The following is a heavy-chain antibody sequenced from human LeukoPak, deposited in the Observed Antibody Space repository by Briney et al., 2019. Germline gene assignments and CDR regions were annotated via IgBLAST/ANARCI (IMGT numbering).Heavy chain of an antibody. CDR1: GGSISSSNYY. V-gene: IGHV4-39*01. J-gene: IGHJ4*02. CDR3: ASGYDIPEGRYFDY. D-gene: IGHD3-9*01. CDR2: IYYSGST. Sequence: SETLSLTCTVSGGSISSSNYYWAWIRQPPGKGLEWIGNIYYSGSTYYNPSLKSRLTIFVDTSNNQFSLKLSSVTAADTAVYYCASGYDIPEGRYFDYWGQGTLVTVSS.